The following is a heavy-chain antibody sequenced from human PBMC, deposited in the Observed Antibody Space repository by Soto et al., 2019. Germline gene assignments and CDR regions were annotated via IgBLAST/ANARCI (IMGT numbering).Heavy chain of an antibody. D-gene: IGHD2-2*03. CDR1: GYTFTSYG. CDR2: ISAYNGNT. V-gene: IGHV1-18*01. Sequence: QVQVVQSGAEVKKPGASVKVSCKASGYTFTSYGISWVRQAPGQGLEWMGWISAYNGNTNYAQKLQGRVTMTTDTATSTAYMELRRLRSDDTAVYYCAGLIRGYCSFDYWGQGTLVTVST. CDR3: AGLIRGYCSFDY. J-gene: IGHJ4*02.